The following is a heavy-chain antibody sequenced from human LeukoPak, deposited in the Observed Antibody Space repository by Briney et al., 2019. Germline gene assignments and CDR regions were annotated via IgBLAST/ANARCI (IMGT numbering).Heavy chain of an antibody. Sequence: PSETLSLTCAVYGGSFSGYYWSWIRQPPGKGLEWIGEINHSGSTNYNPSLKSRVTISVDTSKNQFSLKLSSVTAADTAVYYCARGLLWFGELVGPYYYYYCMDVWGKGTTVTVSS. V-gene: IGHV4-34*01. CDR1: GGSFSGYY. D-gene: IGHD3-10*01. J-gene: IGHJ6*03. CDR3: ARGLLWFGELVGPYYYYYCMDV. CDR2: INHSGST.